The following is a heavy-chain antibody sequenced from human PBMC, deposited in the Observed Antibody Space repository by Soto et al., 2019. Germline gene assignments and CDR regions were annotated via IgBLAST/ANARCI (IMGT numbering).Heavy chain of an antibody. CDR1: GFTFSIYW. CDR2: IKQDGSEK. J-gene: IGHJ6*03. Sequence: PGGSLRLSCAASGFTFSIYWMSWVRQAPGKGLEWVANIKQDGSEKYYVDSVKGRFTISRDNAKNSLYLQMNSLRAEDTAVYYCARDLRGVTRFYYYYYMDVWGKGTTVTVSS. CDR3: ARDLRGVTRFYYYYYMDV. D-gene: IGHD4-17*01. V-gene: IGHV3-7*01.